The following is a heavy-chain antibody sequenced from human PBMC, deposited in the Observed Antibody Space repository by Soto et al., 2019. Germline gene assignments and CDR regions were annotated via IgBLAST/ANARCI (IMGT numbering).Heavy chain of an antibody. V-gene: IGHV1-18*01. Sequence: QVQLVQSGGEVKKPGASVKVSCKASGYTFADSGISWVRQAPGQGLEWLGWSSAYNGDTEYAQKFQGRVTMTTDPSTSTASLELRSLTSADTATYYCARLRAAAFVPFDFWGQGTLVTVSS. D-gene: IGHD2-2*01. J-gene: IGHJ4*02. CDR3: ARLRAAAFVPFDF. CDR2: SSAYNGDT. CDR1: GYTFADSG.